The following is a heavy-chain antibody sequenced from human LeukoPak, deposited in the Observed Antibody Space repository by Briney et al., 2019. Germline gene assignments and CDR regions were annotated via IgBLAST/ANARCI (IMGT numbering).Heavy chain of an antibody. CDR1: GGSISSGGYY. D-gene: IGHD2-2*01. V-gene: IGHV4-31*03. CDR2: IYYSGST. J-gene: IGHJ3*02. CDR3: ARGVGVPAAIGRAFDI. Sequence: SETLSLTCTVSGGSISSGGYYWSWIRQHPGKGLEWIGYIYYSGSTYYNPSLKSRVTISVDTSKSQFSLKLSSVTAADTAVYYCARGVGVPAAIGRAFDIWGQGTMVTVSS.